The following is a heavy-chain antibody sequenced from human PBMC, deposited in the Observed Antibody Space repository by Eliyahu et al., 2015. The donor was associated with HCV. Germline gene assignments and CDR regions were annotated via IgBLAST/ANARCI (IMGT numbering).Heavy chain of an antibody. Sequence: EVQLVESGGGLSQPGGSLRLSCAASGFTVSSKSMSWVRQAPGKGLDWVSISYSGGTTYYADSVKGRFTSSRDNSKNTLYLQMNSLRAEDTGVYYCARDIDGDYAYWGQGTLVTVSS. D-gene: IGHD4-17*01. CDR3: ARDIDGDYAY. CDR1: GFTVSSKS. J-gene: IGHJ4*02. CDR2: SYSGGTT. V-gene: IGHV3-53*01.